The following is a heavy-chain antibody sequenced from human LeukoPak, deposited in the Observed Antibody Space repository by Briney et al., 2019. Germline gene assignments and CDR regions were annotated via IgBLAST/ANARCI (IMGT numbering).Heavy chain of an antibody. V-gene: IGHV3-21*01. CDR3: ARDGFSGYNNLGFDY. Sequence: GGSLRLSCAASGFTFSSHAMNWVRQAPGKGLEWVSSISSGSHYMYYTDSVKGRFTISRDNAKNSLYLQMDSLGVEDTAVYYCARDGFSGYNNLGFDYWGQGTLVTVSS. CDR1: GFTFSSHA. D-gene: IGHD5-12*01. CDR2: ISSGSHYM. J-gene: IGHJ4*02.